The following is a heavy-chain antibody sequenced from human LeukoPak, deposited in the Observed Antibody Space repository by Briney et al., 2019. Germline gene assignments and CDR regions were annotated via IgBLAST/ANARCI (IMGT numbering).Heavy chain of an antibody. CDR2: IIPIFGTA. CDR1: GGTFSSYA. V-gene: IGHV1-69*13. CDR3: AMGEWFGDAVVAEYIQH. J-gene: IGHJ1*01. D-gene: IGHD3-10*01. Sequence: ASVKVSCKASGGTFSSYAISWVRQAPGQGLEWMGGIIPIFGTANYAQKFQGRVTITADESTSTAYMELSSLRSEDTAVYYCAMGEWFGDAVVAEYIQHWGQGTLVTVSS.